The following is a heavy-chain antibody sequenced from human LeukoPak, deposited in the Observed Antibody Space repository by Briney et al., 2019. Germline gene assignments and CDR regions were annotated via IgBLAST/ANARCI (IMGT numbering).Heavy chain of an antibody. V-gene: IGHV3-30*19. CDR2: ISYDGSNK. CDR1: GFTFSSYG. CDR3: ARGDYYFDY. D-gene: IGHD3/OR15-3a*01. J-gene: IGHJ4*02. Sequence: GGSLRLSCVVSGFTFSSYGMHWVRQAPGKGLEWVAVISYDGSNKYYADSVKGRFTISRDNSKNTLYLQMNSLRAEDTAVYYCARGDYYFDYWGQGTLVTVSS.